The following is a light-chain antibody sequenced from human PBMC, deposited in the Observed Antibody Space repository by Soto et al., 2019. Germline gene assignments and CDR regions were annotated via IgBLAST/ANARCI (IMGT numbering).Light chain of an antibody. Sequence: QPVLTQPPSVSGSPGQSVTISCIGTSSDVGGYNRVSWYQQPPGTAPKLVIYEVFNRPSGVPDRFSGSKSGNTASLTISGLQAEDEADYFCSSPTSSSTWVFGGGTKVTVL. CDR1: SSDVGGYNR. V-gene: IGLV2-18*02. CDR2: EVF. CDR3: SSPTSSSTWV. J-gene: IGLJ3*02.